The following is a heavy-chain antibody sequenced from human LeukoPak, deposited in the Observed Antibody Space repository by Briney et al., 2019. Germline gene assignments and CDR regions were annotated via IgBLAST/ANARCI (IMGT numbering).Heavy chain of an antibody. J-gene: IGHJ4*02. D-gene: IGHD1-26*01. CDR3: AREYSGSYRTFDY. Sequence: GGSLRLSCAASGFTFSSYWMSWVRQAPGKGLEWVANIKQDGSEKYYVDSVKGRFIISRDNAKNSLYLQMNSLRAEDTAVYYCAREYSGSYRTFDYWGQGTLVTVSS. CDR2: IKQDGSEK. V-gene: IGHV3-7*01. CDR1: GFTFSSYW.